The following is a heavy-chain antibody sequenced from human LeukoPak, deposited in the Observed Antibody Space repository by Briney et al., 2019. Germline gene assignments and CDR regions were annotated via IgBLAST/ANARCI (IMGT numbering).Heavy chain of an antibody. D-gene: IGHD5-18*01. CDR1: GLPFIDFW. CDR3: ATGHSYGYDY. V-gene: IGHV3-74*01. J-gene: IGHJ4*02. Sequence: GGALRLSCAASGLPFIDFWMHWVRPPPGKGLVWVALVKGDGRTTIYADSVKGRFTISRDNAKNTLYLQMNSLRADDSGVYYCATGHSYGYDYWGQGVLVTVSS. CDR2: VKGDGRTT.